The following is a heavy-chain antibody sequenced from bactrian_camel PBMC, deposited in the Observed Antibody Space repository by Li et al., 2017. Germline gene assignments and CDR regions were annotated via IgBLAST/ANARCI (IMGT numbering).Heavy chain of an antibody. CDR1: RDTSSSN. Sequence: VQLVESGGGLVQSGGSLRLSCAASRDTSSSNLGWFRQAPGKEREGVAIISAGSGLTSYAVSVKGRFTISQDNAKNAVYLQMNNLKPEDTAMYYCATTLAWGCSINAPFFDTWGQGTQVTVS. V-gene: IGHV3S40*01. J-gene: IGHJ4*01. CDR2: ISAGSGLT. CDR3: ATTLAWGCSINAPFFDT. D-gene: IGHD1*01.